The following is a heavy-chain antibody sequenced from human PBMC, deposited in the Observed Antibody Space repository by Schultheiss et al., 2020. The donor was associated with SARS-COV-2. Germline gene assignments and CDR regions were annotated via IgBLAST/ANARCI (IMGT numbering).Heavy chain of an antibody. Sequence: GGSLRLSCAASGFTFSSYAMSWVRQAPGKGLEWVANMKHGSEQYYADSVKGRFTISRDNAKNSLYLQMNSLRAEDTAVYYCARALSGSGWYPYYYYGMDVWGQGTTVTVSS. V-gene: IGHV3-7*01. CDR2: MKHGSEQ. CDR1: GFTFSSYA. CDR3: ARALSGSGWYPYYYYGMDV. J-gene: IGHJ6*02. D-gene: IGHD6-19*01.